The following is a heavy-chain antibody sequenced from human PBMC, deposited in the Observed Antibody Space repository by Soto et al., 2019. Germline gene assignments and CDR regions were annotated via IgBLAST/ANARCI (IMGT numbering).Heavy chain of an antibody. Sequence: SETLSLTCAVYGGSFSGYYWSWIRQPPGKGLEWIGEINHSGSTNYNPSLKSRVTISVDTSKNQFSLKLSSVTAADTAVYYCASPYCSSTSCRPYYYYYMDVWGKGTTVTVSS. J-gene: IGHJ6*03. V-gene: IGHV4-34*01. CDR2: INHSGST. CDR1: GGSFSGYY. D-gene: IGHD2-2*01. CDR3: ASPYCSSTSCRPYYYYYMDV.